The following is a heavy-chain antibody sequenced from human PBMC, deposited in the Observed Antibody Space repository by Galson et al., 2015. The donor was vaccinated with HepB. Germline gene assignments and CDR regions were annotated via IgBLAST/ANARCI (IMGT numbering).Heavy chain of an antibody. CDR3: ARAARWIDP. CDR1: GFIFSDYD. Sequence: SLRLSCAASGFIFSDYDMTWIRQAPGKGLEWVSYINTDSTTLYYADSVKGRFTISRDNAKNLLYLQMNSLRAEDSAIYYCARAARWIDPWGQGTLVTVSS. CDR2: INTDSTTL. J-gene: IGHJ5*02. V-gene: IGHV3-11*01.